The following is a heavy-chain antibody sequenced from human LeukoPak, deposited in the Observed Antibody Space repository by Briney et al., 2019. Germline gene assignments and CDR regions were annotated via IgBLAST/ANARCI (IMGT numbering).Heavy chain of an antibody. D-gene: IGHD3-22*01. Sequence: PSQTLSLTCTVSGGSISSGSYYWSWIRQTAGKGVEWIVRIYTSGSTNYIPSLKSRVTFSVDTSKNQFSLNLSPLTAADTAFYYCARGVNWGYYDSCGYSGFDPWGQGTLVTVSS. CDR1: GGSISSGSYY. J-gene: IGHJ5*02. CDR2: IYTSGST. CDR3: ARGVNWGYYDSCGYSGFDP. V-gene: IGHV4-61*02.